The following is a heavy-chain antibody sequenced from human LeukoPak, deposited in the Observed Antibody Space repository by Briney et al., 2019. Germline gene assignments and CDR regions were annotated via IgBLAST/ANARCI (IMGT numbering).Heavy chain of an antibody. J-gene: IGHJ6*03. D-gene: IGHD6-19*01. CDR3: ARDNQWLAQTPYYYYYYMDV. Sequence: SETLSLTCTVSGGSISSSSYYWGWLRQPAGKGLEWIGRIYTSGSTNYNPSLKSRVTMSVDTSKNQFSLKLSSVTAADTAVYYCARDNQWLAQTPYYYYYYMDVWGKGTTVTVSS. V-gene: IGHV4-61*02. CDR2: IYTSGST. CDR1: GGSISSSSYY.